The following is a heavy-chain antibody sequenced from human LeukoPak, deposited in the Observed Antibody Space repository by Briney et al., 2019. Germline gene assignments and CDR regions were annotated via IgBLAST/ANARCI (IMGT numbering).Heavy chain of an antibody. CDR3: ARDQIRYSNSPEALDL. CDR1: GFTFSSYA. J-gene: IGHJ3*01. Sequence: GGSLRLSCAASGFTFSSYAVHGVRQAPGKGLGGVAGRSSDGTNKYYADSVQGRFTISRDTSKNTLYLLMNSLRGEDTAVYYCARDQIRYSNSPEALDLWGQGTLVSVSS. CDR2: RSSDGTNK. V-gene: IGHV3-30-3*01. D-gene: IGHD5-18*01.